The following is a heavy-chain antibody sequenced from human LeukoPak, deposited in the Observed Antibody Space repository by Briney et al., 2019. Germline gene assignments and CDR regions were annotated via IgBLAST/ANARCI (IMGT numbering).Heavy chain of an antibody. V-gene: IGHV3-21*01. J-gene: IGHJ3*02. D-gene: IGHD4/OR15-4a*01. Sequence: GGSLRLSCAASGFTFSSYGMNWVRQAPGKGLEWVSSISSSSSYIYYADSVKGRFTISRDNAKNSLYLQMNSLRAEDTAVYYCARAAVRTNAFDIWGQGTMVTVSS. CDR3: ARAAVRTNAFDI. CDR1: GFTFSSYG. CDR2: ISSSSSYI.